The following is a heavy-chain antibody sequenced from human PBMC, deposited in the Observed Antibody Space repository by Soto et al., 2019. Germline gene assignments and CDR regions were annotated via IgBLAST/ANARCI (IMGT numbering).Heavy chain of an antibody. J-gene: IGHJ6*02. CDR1: GFTFRSYA. V-gene: IGHV3-30-3*01. Sequence: QVQLVESGGGVVQPGRSLRLSCAASGFTFRSYAMHWVRQAPGKGLEWVAVISYDGSNKYDADSVKGRFTISRDNSKNTLYLQMNSLRAEDTAVYYCARVYGDYYYGMDVWGQGTTVTVSS. D-gene: IGHD4-17*01. CDR2: ISYDGSNK. CDR3: ARVYGDYYYGMDV.